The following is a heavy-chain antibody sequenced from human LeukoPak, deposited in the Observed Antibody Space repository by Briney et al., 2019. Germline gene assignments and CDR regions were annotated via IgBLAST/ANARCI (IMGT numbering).Heavy chain of an antibody. D-gene: IGHD1-26*01. J-gene: IGHJ4*02. CDR3: AKDPRGGYSGSWYFDY. CDR1: GFTFNNYV. CDR2: ISGGGDPT. Sequence: PGGSLRLSRTASGFTFNNYVLSWVRQAPGKGLEWVSAISGGGDPTYYADSVKGRFTISRDNSKNTLYLQMNSLRAEDTAVYYCAKDPRGGYSGSWYFDYWGQGTLVTVSS. V-gene: IGHV3-23*01.